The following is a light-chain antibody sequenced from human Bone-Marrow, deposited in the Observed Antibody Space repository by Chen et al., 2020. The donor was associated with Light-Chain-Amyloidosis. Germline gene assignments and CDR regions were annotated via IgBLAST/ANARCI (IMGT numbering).Light chain of an antibody. CDR1: QTVLYNSNNKNF. CDR2: WAS. J-gene: IGKJ4*01. Sequence: DIVMTQSPDSLPVSLGERATINCKSSQTVLYNSNNKNFLAWYQQKPGQSPKLLIYWASTREFGVPDRFSGSGSGTDFTLTISNLQAEDVAVYYCQQYFGTPLTFGGGTKVEIK. CDR3: QQYFGTPLT. V-gene: IGKV4-1*01.